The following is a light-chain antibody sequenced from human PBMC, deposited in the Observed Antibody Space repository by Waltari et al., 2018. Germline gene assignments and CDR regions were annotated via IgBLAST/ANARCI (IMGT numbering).Light chain of an antibody. V-gene: IGLV2-11*03. CDR1: GSDIVAYNC. J-gene: IGLJ3*02. Sequence: GQPATTPCTWPGSDIVAYNCVSWYQQHPDKAPNLILYDVTQRPSGVPDRFSGSKSGNTAYLTISGLQAEDEAHYYCCSYVGAYSWVFGGGTDLTVV. CDR2: DVT. CDR3: CSYVGAYSWV.